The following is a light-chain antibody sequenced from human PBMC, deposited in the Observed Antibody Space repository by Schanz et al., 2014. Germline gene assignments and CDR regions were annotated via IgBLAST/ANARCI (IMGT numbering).Light chain of an antibody. V-gene: IGLV2-14*01. Sequence: QSALTQPASVSGSPGQSITISCTGTSSDVGGYNYVSWYQQHPGKAPKLMIYDVSNRPSGVSNRFSGSKSGNTASLTISGLLAEDEADYYCSSYTSSNTLVFGGGTKLTVL. CDR3: SSYTSSNTLV. CDR1: SSDVGGYNY. J-gene: IGLJ2*01. CDR2: DVS.